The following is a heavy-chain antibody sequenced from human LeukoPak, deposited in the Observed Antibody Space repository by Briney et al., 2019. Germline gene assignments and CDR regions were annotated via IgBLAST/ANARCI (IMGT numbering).Heavy chain of an antibody. CDR3: ARDRSGDYVSEY. CDR1: GFTFSSYS. Sequence: GGSLRLSCAASGFTFSSYSMNWVRQAPVKGLEWVSYISSSGATIYYADSVKGRFTVSRDHAKNSLYLEMNGLRDEDTAVYYCARDRSGDYVSEYWGQGTLVTVSS. J-gene: IGHJ4*02. V-gene: IGHV3-48*02. D-gene: IGHD4-17*01. CDR2: ISSSGATI.